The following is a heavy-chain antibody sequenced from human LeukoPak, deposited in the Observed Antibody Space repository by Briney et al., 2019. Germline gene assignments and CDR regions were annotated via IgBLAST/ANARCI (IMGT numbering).Heavy chain of an antibody. CDR1: GFTFNYFW. V-gene: IGHV3-74*01. CDR3: ATVSEY. CDR2: INNDGTAT. J-gene: IGHJ4*02. Sequence: GGSLRLSCAASGFTFNYFWMHWVRHVPGKGPVWVSGINNDGTATYYADSVKDRFTISRDNAKNTVYLQMNGLRAEDTCVYFCATVSEYWGQGTLVTVSS.